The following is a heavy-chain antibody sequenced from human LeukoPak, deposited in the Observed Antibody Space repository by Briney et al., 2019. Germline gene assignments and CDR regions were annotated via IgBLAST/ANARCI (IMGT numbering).Heavy chain of an antibody. CDR2: IIPIFGTA. V-gene: IGHV1-69*13. J-gene: IGHJ6*04. Sequence: SVKVSCKASGGTFSSYAISWVRQAPGQGLEWMGGIIPIFGTANYAQKFQSRVTITADESTSTAYMELSSLRSEDTAVYYCAESSGSYYNQGYYYYGMDVWGKGTTVTVSS. CDR3: AESSGSYYNQGYYYYGMDV. CDR1: GGTFSSYA. D-gene: IGHD3-10*01.